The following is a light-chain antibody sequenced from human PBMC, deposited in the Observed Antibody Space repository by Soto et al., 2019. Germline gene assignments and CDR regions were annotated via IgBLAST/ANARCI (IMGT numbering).Light chain of an antibody. CDR2: DAS. J-gene: IGKJ5*01. CDR3: QQRSNWPPLT. Sequence: EIVLTQSPATLSLSPGERATLSCRASQSVSSYLAWYQQKPGQAPRLLIYDASNRATGIPARFSGSGSGTDFTVTISSLEPEDFVVYYCQQRSNWPPLTFGQGTRLEIK. V-gene: IGKV3-11*01. CDR1: QSVSSY.